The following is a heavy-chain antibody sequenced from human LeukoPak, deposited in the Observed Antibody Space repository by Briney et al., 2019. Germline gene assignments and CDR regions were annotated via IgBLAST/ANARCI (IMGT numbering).Heavy chain of an antibody. CDR3: ASIVPAAMDLDAFDI. D-gene: IGHD2-2*01. CDR1: GFAFSSYA. CDR2: ISGSGGST. V-gene: IGHV3-23*01. J-gene: IGHJ3*02. Sequence: PGGSLRLSCAASGFAFSSYAMSWVRQAPGKGLEWVSAISGSGGSTYYADSVKGRFTISRDNSKNTLYLQMNSLRAEDTAVYYCASIVPAAMDLDAFDIWGQGTMVTVSS.